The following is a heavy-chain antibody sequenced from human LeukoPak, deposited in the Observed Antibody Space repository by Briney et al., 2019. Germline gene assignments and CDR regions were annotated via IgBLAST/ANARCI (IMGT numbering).Heavy chain of an antibody. J-gene: IGHJ5*02. CDR3: ARGRYFDSSGYLNWFDP. V-gene: IGHV1-8*01. Sequence: ASVKVSCKASGYTFTSYDVNWVRQATGQGREWMGWMTPNSGNTGYPQKFQGRVTMTRNTSISTAYMELSSLRSEDTAVYYCARGRYFDSSGYLNWFDPWGQGTLVTVSS. D-gene: IGHD3-22*01. CDR1: GYTFTSYD. CDR2: MTPNSGNT.